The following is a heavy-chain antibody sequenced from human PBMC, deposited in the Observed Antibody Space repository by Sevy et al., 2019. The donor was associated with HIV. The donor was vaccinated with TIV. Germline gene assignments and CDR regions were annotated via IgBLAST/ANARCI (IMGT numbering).Heavy chain of an antibody. D-gene: IGHD3-3*01. CDR1: GYTFTSYD. CDR2: MNPNSGNT. CDR3: ARYYDFWSGYPGLYYYYGMDV. V-gene: IGHV1-8*01. Sequence: ASVKVSCKASGYTFTSYDINWVRQATGQGLEWMGWMNPNSGNTGYAQKFQGRVTMTRNTSISTAYMELSSLRSEDTXXYYCARYYDFWSGYPGLYYYYGMDVWGQGTTVTVSS. J-gene: IGHJ6*02.